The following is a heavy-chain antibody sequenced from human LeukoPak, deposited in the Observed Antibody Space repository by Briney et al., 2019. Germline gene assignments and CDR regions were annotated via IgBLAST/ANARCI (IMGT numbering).Heavy chain of an antibody. CDR3: AELGITMIGGV. J-gene: IGHJ6*04. CDR2: IKQDGSEK. Sequence: GGSLRLSCAASGFTFSSYSMSWVRQAPGEGLEWVANIKQDGSEKYYVDSVKGRFTISRDNAKNSLYLQMNSLRAEDTAVYYCAELGITMIGGVWGKGTTVTISS. D-gene: IGHD3-10*02. CDR1: GFTFSSYS. V-gene: IGHV3-7*01.